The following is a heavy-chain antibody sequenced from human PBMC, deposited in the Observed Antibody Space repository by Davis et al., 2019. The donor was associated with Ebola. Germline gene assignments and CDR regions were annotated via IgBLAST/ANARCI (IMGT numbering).Heavy chain of an antibody. V-gene: IGHV1-2*02. J-gene: IGHJ4*02. CDR2: INTYSGGT. CDR1: GYTFTDYY. CDR3: ATVGTSVTAFDH. Sequence: ASVKVSCKASGYTFTDYYMHWVRQAPGQGLEWMGWINTYSGGTKYAQKFQGRVTMARDTSINRAYMELSRLRSDDTAVYYCATVGTSVTAFDHWGQGTLVIVSS. D-gene: IGHD4-17*01.